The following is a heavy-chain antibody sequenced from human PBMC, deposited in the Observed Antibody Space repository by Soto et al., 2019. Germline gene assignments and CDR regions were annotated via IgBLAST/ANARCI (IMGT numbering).Heavy chain of an antibody. CDR3: VRYDRINMKPYSPEGFNI. CDR1: GDSISSSNSH. D-gene: IGHD3-3*02. V-gene: IGHV4-39*01. J-gene: IGHJ3*02. CDR2: VYYGGAIFYSGNI. Sequence: PSETLSLTCTVSGDSISSSNSHWGWTRQPPGKGLEYIGSVYYGGAIFYSGNIYYNPSLKSRVTISVDTSKNQFSLRLSSVTAADTGVYYCVRYDRINMKPYSPEGFNIWGQGTIVTV.